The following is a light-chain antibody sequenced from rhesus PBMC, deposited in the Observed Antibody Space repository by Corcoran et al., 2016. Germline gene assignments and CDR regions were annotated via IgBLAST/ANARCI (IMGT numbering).Light chain of an antibody. CDR3: CSYIGRVSYI. Sequence: QSALTQPRSVTKSIGQSVTISCTGTSNDVGDYNDVSWYPQDSGTAPRLLIYDVTKRPSGVSDRFSGSKSGNTASLTISGFQAEDEADYYCCSYIGRVSYIFGFGTRLTVL. V-gene: IGLV2S9*01. CDR1: SNDVGDYND. CDR2: DVT. J-gene: IGLJ1*01.